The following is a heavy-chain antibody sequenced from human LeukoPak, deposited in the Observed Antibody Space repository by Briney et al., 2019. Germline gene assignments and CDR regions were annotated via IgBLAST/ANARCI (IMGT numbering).Heavy chain of an antibody. Sequence: PSETLSLTCTVSGDSISGYFWSWIRQPPGKGLEWIGHISNSGSTNHNPSLKSRVTMSVDTSKNQFSLKLNSVTAADTAMYYCARRAAYCGGDCYWLFDFWGQGTLVTVSS. CDR2: ISNSGST. CDR1: GDSISGYF. D-gene: IGHD2-21*02. V-gene: IGHV4-59*08. J-gene: IGHJ4*02. CDR3: ARRAAYCGGDCYWLFDF.